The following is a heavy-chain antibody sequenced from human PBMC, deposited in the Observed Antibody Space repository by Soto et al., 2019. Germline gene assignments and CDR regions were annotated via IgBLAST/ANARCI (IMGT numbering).Heavy chain of an antibody. V-gene: IGHV3-23*01. CDR2: ISGSDIST. CDR3: AKDRDDIEMVDAFEM. D-gene: IGHD2-15*01. CDR1: GFAFSNYA. J-gene: IGHJ3*02. Sequence: EMQLLESGGDLVQPGGSLRLSCAASGFAFSNYAMTWVRQAPGKGLEYVSAISGSDISTYYADSMKGRFIISRDNSRNTLFLHIDSLRAEDTAVYYCAKDRDDIEMVDAFEMWGQGTMVTVSS.